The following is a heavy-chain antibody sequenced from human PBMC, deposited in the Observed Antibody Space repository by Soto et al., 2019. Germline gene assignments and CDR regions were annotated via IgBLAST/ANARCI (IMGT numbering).Heavy chain of an antibody. J-gene: IGHJ6*02. Sequence: SVKVSGKASGYTFTIYYMHGVVRSALQWRGWMGIINPSGGSTSYAQKFQGRVTMTRDTSTSTVYMELSSLRSEDTAVYYCARNIAARPGYYYYYGMDVWGQGTTVTVSS. D-gene: IGHD6-6*01. CDR2: INPSGGST. V-gene: IGHV1-46*01. CDR1: GYTFTIYY. CDR3: ARNIAARPGYYYYYGMDV.